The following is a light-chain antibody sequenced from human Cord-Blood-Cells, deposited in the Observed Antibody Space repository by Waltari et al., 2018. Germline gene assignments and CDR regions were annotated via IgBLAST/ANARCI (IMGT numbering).Light chain of an antibody. Sequence: EIVLTQSPATLSLSPGERATLSCGASQSVSSGALAGYQQKPGLAPRPLIYDASSRATGIPDRFSGSGSGTDFTLTISRLEPEDFAVYYCQQYGSSPLTFGGGTKVEIK. CDR3: QQYGSSPLT. CDR2: DAS. CDR1: QSVSSGA. V-gene: IGKV3D-20*01. J-gene: IGKJ4*01.